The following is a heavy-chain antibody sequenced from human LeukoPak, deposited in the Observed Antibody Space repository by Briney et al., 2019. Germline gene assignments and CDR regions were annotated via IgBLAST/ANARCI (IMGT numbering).Heavy chain of an antibody. D-gene: IGHD5-24*01. Sequence: ASVKVSRKASGYTFTGYYMHWVRQAPGQGLEWMGWMNPNSGNTGYAQKFQGRVTMTRNTSITTAYMELSSLRSEDTAVYYCASRDDQQGDYWGQGTLVTVSS. V-gene: IGHV1-8*02. CDR2: MNPNSGNT. J-gene: IGHJ4*02. CDR3: ASRDDQQGDY. CDR1: GYTFTGYY.